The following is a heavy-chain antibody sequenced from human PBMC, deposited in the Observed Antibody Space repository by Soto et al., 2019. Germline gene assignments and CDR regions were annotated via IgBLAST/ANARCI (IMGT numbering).Heavy chain of an antibody. CDR3: AGGEYCGGDCYSSPADAFDI. CDR1: GGTFSSYA. CDR2: IIPIFGTA. J-gene: IGHJ3*02. Sequence: QVQLVQSGAEVKKPGSSVKVSCKASGGTFSSYAISWVRQAPGQGLEWMGGIIPIFGTANYAQKFQGRVTIIADESKSTADTELSSLRSEDTAVYYCAGGEYCGGDCYSSPADAFDIWGQGTMVTASS. V-gene: IGHV1-69*12. D-gene: IGHD2-21*02.